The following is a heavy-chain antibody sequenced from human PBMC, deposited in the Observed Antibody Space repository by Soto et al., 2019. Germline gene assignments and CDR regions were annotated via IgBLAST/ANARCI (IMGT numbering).Heavy chain of an antibody. CDR2: INSSGNI. V-gene: IGHV4-34*08. CDR3: ASKYCPSTICSLFDN. Sequence: SETLSLTCAVYGGNLSGYYWSWIRQPPGKGLEWIGEINSSGNINYNPSLASGVSISVETSKNQFSLMLTAVTAADTAVYYCASKYCPSTICSLFDNWGQGALVTVSS. J-gene: IGHJ4*02. D-gene: IGHD2-15*01. CDR1: GGNLSGYY.